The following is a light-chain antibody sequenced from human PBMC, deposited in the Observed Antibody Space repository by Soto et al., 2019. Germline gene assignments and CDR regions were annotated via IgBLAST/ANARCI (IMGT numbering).Light chain of an antibody. CDR2: EVS. CDR1: SSDVGGYNY. J-gene: IGLJ1*01. CDR3: TSYTSSSTLDV. V-gene: IGLV2-14*01. Sequence: LTQPASVSGSPGQSITISCTGTSSDVGGYNYVSWYQQHPGKAPKLIIYEVSNRPTGVSNRFSGSKSGHTASLTISGLQSEDEADYFCTSYTSSSTLDVFGTGTKVTVL.